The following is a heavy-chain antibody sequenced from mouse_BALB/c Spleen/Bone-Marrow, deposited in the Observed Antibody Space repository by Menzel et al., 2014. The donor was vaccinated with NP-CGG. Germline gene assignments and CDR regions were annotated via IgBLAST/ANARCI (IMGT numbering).Heavy chain of an antibody. CDR1: GYSITSDYA. CDR3: AGNYWYFDV. J-gene: IGHJ1*01. Sequence: VQLKESGPGLVKPSQSLSLTCTVTGYSITSDYAWNWIRQFPGNKLEWMGYISYSGSTSCNPSLKSRISITRDTSKNQFFLQLNSVTTEDTATYYCAGNYWYFDVWGAGTTVTVSS. D-gene: IGHD2-1*01. CDR2: ISYSGST. V-gene: IGHV3-2*02.